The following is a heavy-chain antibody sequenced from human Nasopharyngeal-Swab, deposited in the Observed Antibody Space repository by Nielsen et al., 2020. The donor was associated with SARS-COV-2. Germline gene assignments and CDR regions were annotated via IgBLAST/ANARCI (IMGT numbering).Heavy chain of an antibody. J-gene: IGHJ6*02. CDR1: GFTDRRSG. CDR3: AKAPYLRGLDV. V-gene: IGHV3-38-3*01. Sequence: GGSLRLSCAASGFTDRRSGMRWVRQAPGKGLEWGSSISGGSTAYADSRKGRFTITRDNSKNTLHLQMNSLRAEDAALYHCAKAPYLRGLDVWGQGTTVTVSS. CDR2: ISGGST. D-gene: IGHD2-21*01.